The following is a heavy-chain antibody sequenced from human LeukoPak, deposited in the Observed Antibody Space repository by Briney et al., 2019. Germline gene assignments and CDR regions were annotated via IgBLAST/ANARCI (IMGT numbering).Heavy chain of an antibody. CDR1: GGSFSSGQY. D-gene: IGHD6-13*01. V-gene: IGHV4-61*01. CDR2: IYYSGST. CDR3: ARAGRRAAGDWFDP. Sequence: SETLSLTCAVFGGSFSSGQYWSWIRQPPGKGLEWIGYIYYSGSTNYNPSLKSRVTISVDTSKNQFSLKLSSVTAADTAVYYCARAGRRAAGDWFDPWGQGTLVTVSS. J-gene: IGHJ5*02.